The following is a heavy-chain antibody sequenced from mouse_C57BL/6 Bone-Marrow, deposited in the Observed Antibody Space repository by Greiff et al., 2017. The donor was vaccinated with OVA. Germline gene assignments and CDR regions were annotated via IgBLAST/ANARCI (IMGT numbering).Heavy chain of an antibody. D-gene: IGHD1-1*01. J-gene: IGHJ3*01. CDR2: SDPENGDT. V-gene: IGHV14-4*01. CDR1: GFNIKDDY. Sequence: EVQLQQSGAELVRPGASVKLSCTASGFNIKDDYMHWVKQRPEQGLEWIGWSDPENGDTEYASKFQGNATITADTSSNTAYLPLSSLTSEDTAVYYCTCYYGSTQEFAYWGQGTLVTVSA. CDR3: TCYYGSTQEFAY.